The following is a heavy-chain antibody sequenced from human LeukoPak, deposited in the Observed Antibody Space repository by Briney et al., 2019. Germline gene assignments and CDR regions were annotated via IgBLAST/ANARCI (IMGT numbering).Heavy chain of an antibody. CDR3: ARSGGSGRFPAEGDAFDI. D-gene: IGHD6-19*01. J-gene: IGHJ3*02. CDR1: GYTFTSYD. CDR2: MSPNSGIT. Sequence: ASVKVSCKASGYTFTSYDINWVRQATGQGLEWMGWMSPNSGITGYAQKFQGRVTMTRNTAISTAYMELSSLRSEDTAVYYCARSGGSGRFPAEGDAFDIWGQGTMVTVSS. V-gene: IGHV1-8*01.